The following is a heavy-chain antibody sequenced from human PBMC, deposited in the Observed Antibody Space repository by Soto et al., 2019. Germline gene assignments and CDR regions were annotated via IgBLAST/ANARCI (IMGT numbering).Heavy chain of an antibody. J-gene: IGHJ3*02. CDR2: IWYDGSNK. D-gene: IGHD2-15*01. Sequence: PGGSLRLSCAASGFTFSSYGMHWVRQAPGKGLEWVAVIWYDGSNKYYADSVKGRFTISRDNSKNTLYLQMNSLRAEDTAVYYCAKDILTPYCSGGSCDAFDIWGQGTMVTVSS. CDR1: GFTFSSYG. CDR3: AKDILTPYCSGGSCDAFDI. V-gene: IGHV3-30*02.